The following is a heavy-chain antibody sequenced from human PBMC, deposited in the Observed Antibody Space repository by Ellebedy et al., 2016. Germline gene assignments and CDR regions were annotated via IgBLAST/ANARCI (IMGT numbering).Heavy chain of an antibody. CDR2: IYYSGST. Sequence: SETLSLTCTVSGGSISSYYWSWIRQPPGKGLEWIGSIYYSGSTYYNPSLKSRVTISVDTSKNQFSLKLSSVTAADTAVYYCARHSSPYHTYFDYWGQGTLVTVSS. D-gene: IGHD2-2*01. J-gene: IGHJ4*02. CDR1: GGSISSYY. V-gene: IGHV4-59*05. CDR3: ARHSSPYHTYFDY.